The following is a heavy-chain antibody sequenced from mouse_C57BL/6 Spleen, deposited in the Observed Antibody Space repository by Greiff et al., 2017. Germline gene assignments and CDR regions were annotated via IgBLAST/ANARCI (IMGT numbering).Heavy chain of an antibody. D-gene: IGHD1-1*01. V-gene: IGHV1-50*01. Sequence: QVQLQQPGAELVKPGASVKLSCKASGYTFTGYWMQWVKQRPGQGLEWIGEIDPSDSYTNYNQKFKGKATLTVDPSSSTAYMQLSSLTSEDSAVYYCARDYYGSSSAWFAYWGQGTLVTVSA. CDR1: GYTFTGYW. CDR3: ARDYYGSSSAWFAY. J-gene: IGHJ3*01. CDR2: IDPSDSYT.